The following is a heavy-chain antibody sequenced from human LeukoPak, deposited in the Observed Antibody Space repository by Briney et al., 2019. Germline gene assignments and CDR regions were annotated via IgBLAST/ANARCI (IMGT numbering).Heavy chain of an antibody. CDR2: IASDSSI. CDR1: GFTFSSYT. D-gene: IGHD3-9*01. J-gene: IGHJ4*02. CDR3: ARVPEYMDLLILYSTTPDY. V-gene: IGHV3-21*01. Sequence: GGSLRLSCAASGFTFSSYTMNWVRQAPGKGLEWVSSIASDSSIHYADSVKGRFTISRDNAKNSLYLQTNSLRADDTAVYYCARVPEYMDLLILYSTTPDYWGQGTLVTVSS.